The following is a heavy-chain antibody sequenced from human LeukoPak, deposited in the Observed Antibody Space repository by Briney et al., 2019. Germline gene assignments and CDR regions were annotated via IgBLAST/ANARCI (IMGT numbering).Heavy chain of an antibody. CDR2: IKQDGSEK. V-gene: IGHV3-7*01. Sequence: GGSLRLSCAASGFTFSSYWMSWVRQAPGKGLEWVANIKQDGSEKYYVDSVKGRFTISRDNAKNSLYLQMNSLRAEDTAVYYCARDRAAAGEINWFDPWGQGTLVTVSS. CDR1: GFTFSSYW. J-gene: IGHJ5*02. CDR3: ARDRAAAGEINWFDP. D-gene: IGHD6-13*01.